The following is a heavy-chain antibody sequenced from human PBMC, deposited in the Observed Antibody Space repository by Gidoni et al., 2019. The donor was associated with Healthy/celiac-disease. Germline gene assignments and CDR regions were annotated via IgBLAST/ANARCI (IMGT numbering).Heavy chain of an antibody. J-gene: IGHJ4*02. Sequence: GRFTISRDNSKNTLYLQMNSLRAEDTAVYYCARGSPRELPEVYWGQGTLVTVSS. V-gene: IGHV3-30*01. CDR3: ARGSPRELPEVY. D-gene: IGHD1-26*01.